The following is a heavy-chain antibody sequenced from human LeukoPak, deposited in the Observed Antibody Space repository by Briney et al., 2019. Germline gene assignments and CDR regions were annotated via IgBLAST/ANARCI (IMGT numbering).Heavy chain of an antibody. D-gene: IGHD1-20*01. CDR3: AKRYNLYYFDY. J-gene: IGHJ4*02. V-gene: IGHV3-23*01. CDR2: ISGSGEST. Sequence: GGSLRLSCAASGFTFSTYALTWVRQGPGKGLEWVSSISGSGESTNYADSVKGRFTISRDNSKNTLYLQMNSLRAEDTAVYYCAKRYNLYYFDYWGQGTLVTVSS. CDR1: GFTFSTYA.